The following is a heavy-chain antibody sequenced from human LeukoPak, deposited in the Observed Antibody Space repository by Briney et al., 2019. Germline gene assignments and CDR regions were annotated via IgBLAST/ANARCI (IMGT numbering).Heavy chain of an antibody. CDR2: ISGSGRTT. V-gene: IGHV3-23*01. CDR3: AKNVVVKRYIDY. D-gene: IGHD2-15*01. Sequence: GGSLRLSCAASGFTFSNHAMSWVRQPPGKGLQWVSVISGSGRTTEYADSVKGRFTISRDNSKNTLDLQMNSLRVEDTAIYYCAKNVVVKRYIDYWGQGTLVTVSS. CDR1: GFTFSNHA. J-gene: IGHJ4*02.